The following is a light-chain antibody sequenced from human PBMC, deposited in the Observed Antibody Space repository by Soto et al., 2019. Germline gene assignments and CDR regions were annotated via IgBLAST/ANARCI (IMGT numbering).Light chain of an antibody. V-gene: IGKV1-5*03. CDR2: KAS. Sequence: DIQMTQSPSTLSASVGDRVTITCRASQEISSLLAWYQQKPGKAPKFLVYKASTLESGVPSRFSASGSGTELTLTFSSLQPDGLATYYCEQYDSHPYTFGQGTKLEI. CDR3: EQYDSHPYT. J-gene: IGKJ2*01. CDR1: QEISSL.